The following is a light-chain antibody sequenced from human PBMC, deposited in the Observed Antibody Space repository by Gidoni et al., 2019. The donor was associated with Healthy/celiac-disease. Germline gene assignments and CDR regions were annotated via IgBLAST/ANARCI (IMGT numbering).Light chain of an antibody. Sequence: ELVLTHSPVTLSLSPGERATLSCRASQSVSSSYLAWYQQKPGQAPRRLIYGASSRATGIPDRFSGSGSGTDLTLTISRLEPEDFAVYYCQQYGSSPTFGQGTKVEIK. V-gene: IGKV3-20*01. CDR2: GAS. J-gene: IGKJ1*01. CDR3: QQYGSSPT. CDR1: QSVSSSY.